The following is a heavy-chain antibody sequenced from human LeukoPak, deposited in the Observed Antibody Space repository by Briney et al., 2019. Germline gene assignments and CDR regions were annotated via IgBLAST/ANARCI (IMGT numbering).Heavy chain of an antibody. CDR3: ANWDTVEGDY. CDR2: IRYDGSNK. J-gene: IGHJ4*02. V-gene: IGHV3-30*02. CDR1: GFTFSSYG. D-gene: IGHD4-23*01. Sequence: PGGSLRLSCAASGFTFSSYGMHWVRQAPGKGLEWVAFIRYDGSNKYYADSVKGRFTISRDNSKNTLYPQMNSLRAEDTAVYYCANWDTVEGDYWGQGTLVTVSS.